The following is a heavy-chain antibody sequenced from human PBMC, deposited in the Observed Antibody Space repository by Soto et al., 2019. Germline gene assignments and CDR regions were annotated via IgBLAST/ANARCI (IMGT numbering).Heavy chain of an antibody. CDR1: GGTFSSNA. V-gene: IGHV1-69*13. J-gene: IGHJ4*01. Sequence: ASVKVSCKASGGTFSSNAISWVRQAPGQGPEWMGGILPIFNTANYAQNFQGRVTITADESTSTSYMELTSLKSDDTAIYYCATGRRGYRSSFPRFYSAYRGHATMGTVPQ. D-gene: IGHD5-18*01. CDR3: ATGRRGYRSSFPRFYSAY. CDR2: ILPIFNTA.